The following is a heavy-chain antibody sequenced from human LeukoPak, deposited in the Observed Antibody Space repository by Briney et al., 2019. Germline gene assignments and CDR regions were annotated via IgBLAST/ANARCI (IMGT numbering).Heavy chain of an antibody. D-gene: IGHD1-26*01. CDR3: ARETLYPTGTLLYYYGMDV. Sequence: GRSLRLSCAASGFTFSSYAMHWGRQAPGKGLEWVAVISYDGSNKYYADSVKGRFTISRDNSKNTLYLQMNSLRAEDTAVYYCARETLYPTGTLLYYYGMDVWGQGTTVTVSS. CDR2: ISYDGSNK. V-gene: IGHV3-30-3*01. CDR1: GFTFSSYA. J-gene: IGHJ6*02.